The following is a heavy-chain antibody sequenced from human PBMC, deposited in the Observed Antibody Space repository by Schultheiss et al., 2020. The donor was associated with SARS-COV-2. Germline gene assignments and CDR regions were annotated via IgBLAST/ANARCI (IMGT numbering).Heavy chain of an antibody. Sequence: GESLKISCAASGFTFSSYAMSWVRQAPGKGLEWVSSISSSSSYIYYADSVKGRFTISRDNAKNSLYLQMNSLRAEDTAVYYCARTGDVVGLYYYYGMDVWGQGTTVTVSS. D-gene: IGHD2-2*01. CDR3: ARTGDVVGLYYYYGMDV. CDR2: ISSSSSYI. J-gene: IGHJ6*02. V-gene: IGHV3-21*01. CDR1: GFTFSSYA.